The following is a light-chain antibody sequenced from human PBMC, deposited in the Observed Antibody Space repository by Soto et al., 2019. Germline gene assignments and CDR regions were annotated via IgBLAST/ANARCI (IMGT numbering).Light chain of an antibody. Sequence: EIVMTQSPATLSVSPGDRATLSCRASQSVRSSLAWYQQIPGQAPRLLIYDASTRATGIPARFGGSGSGTEFTLTISSLQSEEFAVYYCQQYNNWTPLTFGGGTKVELK. CDR2: DAS. CDR1: QSVRSS. CDR3: QQYNNWTPLT. J-gene: IGKJ4*01. V-gene: IGKV3-15*01.